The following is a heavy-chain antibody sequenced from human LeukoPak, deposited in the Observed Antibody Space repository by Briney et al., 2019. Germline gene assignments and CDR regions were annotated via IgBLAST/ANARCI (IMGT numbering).Heavy chain of an antibody. CDR3: SREGGSGWAYDY. CDR2: IRSKVYGGTP. V-gene: IGHV3-49*03. D-gene: IGHD6-19*01. J-gene: IGHJ4*02. CDR1: GFTFGDYA. Sequence: GGSLRLSCTGSGFTFGDYAMSWFRQAPERGLEYIGFIRSKVYGGTPEYAASVRGRLTISRDDSKSITYLQMNNLKSEDTAVYYCSREGGSGWAYDYWGQGTVVTVSP.